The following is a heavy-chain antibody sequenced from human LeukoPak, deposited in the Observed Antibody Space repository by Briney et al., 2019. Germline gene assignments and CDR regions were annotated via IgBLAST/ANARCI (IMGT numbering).Heavy chain of an antibody. CDR2: ISSKSRKT. Sequence: GGPLTLSCAAPGFTFTAYYMSWVRQAPGKGLEWVSYISSKSRKTNYADSVKGRFTISRDNAKNALYVHMNSLSAEDTGVYYCVRGGSYSGYWGQGTLVTVSS. CDR1: GFTFTAYY. D-gene: IGHD1-26*01. CDR3: VRGGSYSGY. V-gene: IGHV3-11*05. J-gene: IGHJ4*02.